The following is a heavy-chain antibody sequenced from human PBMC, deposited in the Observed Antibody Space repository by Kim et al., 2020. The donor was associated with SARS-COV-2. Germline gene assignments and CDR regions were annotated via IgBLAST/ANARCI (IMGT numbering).Heavy chain of an antibody. J-gene: IGHJ4*02. CDR3: ERDFHPYYESSGGGY. Sequence: ESVKGRFTISRENAKNAQYLQMNSLGAEETAVYYCERDFHPYYESSGGGYWGQGTLVTVSS. D-gene: IGHD3-22*01. V-gene: IGHV3-21*01.